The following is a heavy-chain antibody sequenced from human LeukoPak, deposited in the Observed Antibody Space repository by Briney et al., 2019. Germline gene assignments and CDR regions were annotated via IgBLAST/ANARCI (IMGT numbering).Heavy chain of an antibody. CDR2: ISAYNGNT. J-gene: IGHJ3*02. CDR3: ARKRTYYYDSSGTRKDAFDI. D-gene: IGHD3-22*01. V-gene: IGHV1-18*01. Sequence: ASVKVSCKASGDTFTSYGIIWVRQAPGQGLEWMGWISAYNGNTNYAQKLQGRVTMTTDTSTSTAYMELRSLRSDDTAVYYCARKRTYYYDSSGTRKDAFDIWGQGTMVTVSS. CDR1: GDTFTSYG.